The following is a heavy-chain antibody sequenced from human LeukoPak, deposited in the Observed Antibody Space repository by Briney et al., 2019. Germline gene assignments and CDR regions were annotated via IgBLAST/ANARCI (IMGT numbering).Heavy chain of an antibody. CDR1: GHSFRRYY. CDR3: ARVREQQLVDFDY. J-gene: IGHJ4*02. CDR2: INHSGST. Sequence: VTLSLTCALWGHSFRRYYDSWIRQPPGKALEWIGEINHSGSTNYNPSLKSRVTISVDTSKNQFSLKLSSVTAADTAVYYCARVREQQLVDFDYWGQGTLVTVSS. D-gene: IGHD6-13*01. V-gene: IGHV4-34*01.